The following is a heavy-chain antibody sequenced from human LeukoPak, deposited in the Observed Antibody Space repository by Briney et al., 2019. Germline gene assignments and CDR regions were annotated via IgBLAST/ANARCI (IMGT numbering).Heavy chain of an antibody. V-gene: IGHV1-2*02. CDR3: ARGISKDSSSWYPSDFDY. Sequence: ASVKVSCKASGGTFTSYAISWVRQAPGQGLEWMGWINPHSGGTNYAQKFQGGVTMTRDTSITTAYMELSSLRSDDTAVYYCARGISKDSSSWYPSDFDYWGQGTLVTVSS. CDR2: INPHSGGT. J-gene: IGHJ4*02. CDR1: GGTFTSYA. D-gene: IGHD6-13*01.